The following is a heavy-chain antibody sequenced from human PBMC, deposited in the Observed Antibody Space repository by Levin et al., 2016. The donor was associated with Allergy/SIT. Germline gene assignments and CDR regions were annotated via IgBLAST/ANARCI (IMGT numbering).Heavy chain of an antibody. J-gene: IGHJ2*01. CDR2: ISYDGSNK. D-gene: IGHD3-9*01. Sequence: VRQAPGKGLEWVAVISYDGSNKYYADSVKGRFTISRDNSKNTLYLQMNSLRAEDTAVYYCAKVGEERRYFATRLGYFDLWGRGTLVTVSS. V-gene: IGHV3-30*18. CDR3: AKVGEERRYFATRLGYFDL.